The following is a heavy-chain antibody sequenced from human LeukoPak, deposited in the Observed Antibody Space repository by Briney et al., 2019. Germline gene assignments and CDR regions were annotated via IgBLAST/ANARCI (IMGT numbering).Heavy chain of an antibody. CDR2: ISAYNGNT. CDR3: ATELTGDAFDI. Sequence: ASVKVSCKASGYTFTSYGIGWVRQAPGQGLEWMGWISAYNGNTNYAQKPQGRVTMTTDTSTSTAYMELRSLRSDDTAVYYCATELTGDAFDIWGQGTMVTVSS. J-gene: IGHJ3*02. D-gene: IGHD7-27*01. CDR1: GYTFTSYG. V-gene: IGHV1-18*01.